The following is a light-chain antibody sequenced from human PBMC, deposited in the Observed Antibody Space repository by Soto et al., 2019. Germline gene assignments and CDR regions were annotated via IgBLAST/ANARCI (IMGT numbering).Light chain of an antibody. CDR1: SSDVGSYNL. CDR2: EVS. Sequence: QSALTQPASVSGSPGQSITISCTGTSSDVGSYNLVSWYQHHPGKAPKLMIYEVSKRLSGASNRFSGSKSGNTASLTISGLQAEDEADYYCCSNAGSSSYVFGTGTKVTVL. J-gene: IGLJ1*01. V-gene: IGLV2-23*02. CDR3: CSNAGSSSYV.